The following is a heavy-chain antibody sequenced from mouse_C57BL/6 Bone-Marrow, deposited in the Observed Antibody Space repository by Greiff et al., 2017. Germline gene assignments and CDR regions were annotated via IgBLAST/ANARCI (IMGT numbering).Heavy chain of an antibody. J-gene: IGHJ4*01. Sequence: EVKLQESGPGLVKPSQSLSLTCSVTGYSITSGYYWNWIRQFPGNKLEWMGYISYDGSNNYNPSLKNRISITRDTSKNQFFLKLNSVTTEDTATYYCARAPLYYYDAMDYWGQGTSVTVSS. CDR2: ISYDGSN. CDR1: GYSITSGYY. D-gene: IGHD1-1*01. CDR3: ARAPLYYYDAMDY. V-gene: IGHV3-6*01.